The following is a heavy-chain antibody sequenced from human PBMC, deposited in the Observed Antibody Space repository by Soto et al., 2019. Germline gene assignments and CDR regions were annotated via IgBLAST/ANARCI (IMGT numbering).Heavy chain of an antibody. V-gene: IGHV3-48*01. J-gene: IGHJ4*02. D-gene: IGHD6-6*01. CDR1: GFTFSSYS. Sequence: EVQLVESGGGSVQPGGSLRLSCAASGFTFSSYSMNWVRQAPGEGLEWVSYISSRSSTIFYADSVKGRFTISRDNAKNSLYLQMNSLRAEDTAVYYCARIGYSSWIDYWGQGTLVTVSS. CDR3: ARIGYSSWIDY. CDR2: ISSRSSTI.